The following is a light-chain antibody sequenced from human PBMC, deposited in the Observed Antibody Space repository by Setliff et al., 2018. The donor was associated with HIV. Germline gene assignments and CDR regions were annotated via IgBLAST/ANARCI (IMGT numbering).Light chain of an antibody. CDR2: DVI. J-gene: IGLJ1*01. V-gene: IGLV2-14*03. CDR1: GSDVGGYYS. CDR3: SSYTTSSTLYV. Sequence: QSVLTQPASVSGSPGQSITISCTGIGSDVGGYYSVSWYQQHPGKAPKLMIYDVITRPSGVSNRFSGSRSGNTASLTISGLQVEDEADYYCSSYTTSSTLYVFGPGTKVTVL.